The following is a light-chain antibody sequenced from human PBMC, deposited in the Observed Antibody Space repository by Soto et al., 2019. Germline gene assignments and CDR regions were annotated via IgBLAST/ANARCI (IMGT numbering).Light chain of an antibody. CDR2: GAS. J-gene: IGKJ1*01. V-gene: IGKV3-15*01. CDR3: QQYGSTRWT. CDR1: QSVRNN. Sequence: ERVMTQSPATLSVSPGERASLSCRASQSVRNNLAWYQQKPGQAPRLLIYGASTRATGIPARFSGSGSGTEFSLTISRLEPEDFAVYYCQQYGSTRWTFGQGTKVDIK.